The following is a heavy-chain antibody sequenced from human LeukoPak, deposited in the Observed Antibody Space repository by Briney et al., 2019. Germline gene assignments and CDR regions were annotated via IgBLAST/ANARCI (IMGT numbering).Heavy chain of an antibody. CDR2: IYSGGST. J-gene: IGHJ6*02. CDR3: ARSAARLRYYYAMDV. V-gene: IGHV3-53*05. Sequence: TGGSLRLSCAASGFTFSSNYMSWVRQAPGKGLEWVSVIYSGGSTYYADSVKGRFTISRDNSKNTLYLQMSSLRAEDTAVYFCARSAARLRYYYAMDVWGQGTTVTVCS. D-gene: IGHD6-6*01. CDR1: GFTFSSNY.